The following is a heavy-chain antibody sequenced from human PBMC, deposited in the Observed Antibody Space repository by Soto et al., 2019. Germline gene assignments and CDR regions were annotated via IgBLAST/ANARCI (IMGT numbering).Heavy chain of an antibody. D-gene: IGHD2-2*01. CDR3: AKGAYCSTTSCLLPDY. Sequence: GGSLRLSCTASGFTFSSYAMSWVRQAPGKGLEWVSAIRGSGGSTYYADSVKGRFTISRDNSKNTLSLQMNSLRAEDTAVYYCAKGAYCSTTSCLLPDYWGHGTLVTVSS. CDR2: IRGSGGST. V-gene: IGHV3-23*01. J-gene: IGHJ4*01. CDR1: GFTFSSYA.